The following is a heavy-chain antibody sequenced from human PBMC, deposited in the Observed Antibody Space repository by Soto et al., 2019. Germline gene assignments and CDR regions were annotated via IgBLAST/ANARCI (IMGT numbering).Heavy chain of an antibody. V-gene: IGHV1-69*13. CDR3: ARDGITMVRDLRY. CDR1: GGTFSSYA. Sequence: SVKVSCKASGGTFSSYAISWVRQAPGQGLEWMGGIIPIFGTANYAQKFQGRVTITADESASTAYMELSSLRSEDTAVYYCARDGITMVRDLRYWGQGTLVTVSS. CDR2: IIPIFGTA. D-gene: IGHD3-10*01. J-gene: IGHJ4*02.